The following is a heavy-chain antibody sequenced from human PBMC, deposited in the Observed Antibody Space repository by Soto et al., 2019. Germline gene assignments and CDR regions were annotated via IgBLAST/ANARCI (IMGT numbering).Heavy chain of an antibody. CDR1: GYTFTSYY. CDR2: INPSGGST. D-gene: IGHD1-26*01. J-gene: IGHJ6*02. Sequence: GASVKVSCKASGYTFTSYYMHWVRQAPGQGLEWMGIINPSGGSTSYAQKFQGRVTMTRDTSTSTVYMELSSLRSEDTAVYYCARAPVGWELLGYYYYGKDVWGQGTTVTVSS. CDR3: ARAPVGWELLGYYYYGKDV. V-gene: IGHV1-46*01.